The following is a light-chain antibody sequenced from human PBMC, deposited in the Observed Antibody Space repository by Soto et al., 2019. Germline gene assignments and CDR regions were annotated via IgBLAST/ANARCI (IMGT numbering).Light chain of an antibody. Sequence: QSVLTQPPSVSGAPRQRVTIARTGSSSNIGAGYEVHWYQQLPATAPKLLIYGNIYRPSGVPDRFSGSKSDASVSLAITGLQAEDEADYHCQSYDSSGSGVVFGGGTKLTVL. V-gene: IGLV1-40*01. CDR2: GNI. J-gene: IGLJ2*01. CDR3: QSYDSSGSGVV. CDR1: SSNIGAGYE.